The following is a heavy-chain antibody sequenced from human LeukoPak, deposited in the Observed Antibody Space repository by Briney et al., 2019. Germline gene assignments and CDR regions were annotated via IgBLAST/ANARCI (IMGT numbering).Heavy chain of an antibody. CDR2: ISSSSSTI. D-gene: IGHD3-9*01. CDR1: GFTFSSYS. Sequence: GGSLRLSCAASGFTFSSYSMNWVRQAPGKGLEWVSYISSSSSTIYYADSVKGRFTISRDNAKNSLYLQMNSLRDEDTAVYYCARDAYDILTGYFYFDYWGQGTLVTVSS. CDR3: ARDAYDILTGYFYFDY. J-gene: IGHJ4*02. V-gene: IGHV3-48*02.